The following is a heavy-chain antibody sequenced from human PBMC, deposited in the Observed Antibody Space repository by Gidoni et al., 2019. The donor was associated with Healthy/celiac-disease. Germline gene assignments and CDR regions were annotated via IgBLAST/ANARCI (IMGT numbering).Heavy chain of an antibody. CDR1: GFTFSSYA. CDR3: ARDKGGSSYYYYYMDV. Sequence: QVQLLASGGGVVQPGRSLRLSFASSGFTFSSYARHWVRQAPGKGLEWVAVISYDGSNKYYADSVKGRFTISRDNSKNTLYLQMNSLRAEDTAVYYCARDKGGSSYYYYYMDVWGKGTTVTVSS. D-gene: IGHD6-6*01. CDR2: ISYDGSNK. V-gene: IGHV3-30*01. J-gene: IGHJ6*03.